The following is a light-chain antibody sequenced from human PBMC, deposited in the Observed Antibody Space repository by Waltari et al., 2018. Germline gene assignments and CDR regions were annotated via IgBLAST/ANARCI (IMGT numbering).Light chain of an antibody. V-gene: IGLV3-27*01. CDR2: KDT. J-gene: IGLJ3*02. CDR3: YSTADNNWV. Sequence: SYELTQPSSVSVSPGQTATITCSGDVLAKKYGRWLQQKPDQAPVVVIYKDTERPSGIPERFSGSDSGTTVTLTITGAQFDDEADYYCYSTADNNWVFGGGTKLTVL. CDR1: VLAKKY.